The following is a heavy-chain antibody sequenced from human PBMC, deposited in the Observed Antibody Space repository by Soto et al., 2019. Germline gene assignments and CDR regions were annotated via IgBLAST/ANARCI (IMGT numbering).Heavy chain of an antibody. CDR3: ASLSNMVRGVIITSHYYYYMDV. CDR2: IYYSGST. Sequence: PSETLSITCTVSGGSISSSSYYWGWIRQPPGKGLEWIGSIYYSGSTYYNPSLKSRVTISVDTSKNQFSLKLSSVTAADTAVYYCASLSNMVRGVIITSHYYYYMDVWGKGTTVT. J-gene: IGHJ6*03. CDR1: GGSISSSSYY. V-gene: IGHV4-39*01. D-gene: IGHD3-10*01.